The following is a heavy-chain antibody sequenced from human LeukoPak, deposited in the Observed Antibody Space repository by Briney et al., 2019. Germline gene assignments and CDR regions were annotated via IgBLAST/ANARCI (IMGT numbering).Heavy chain of an antibody. CDR2: IWYDGSNK. CDR3: ARDSYTYCGGDCYIDY. D-gene: IGHD2-21*02. V-gene: IGHV3-33*01. J-gene: IGHJ4*02. CDR1: GFTFSSYG. Sequence: GGSLRLSCAASGFTFSSYGMHWVRQAPGKGLEWVAVIWYDGSNKYYADSVKGRFTISRDNSKNTLYLQMNSLRAEDTAVYYCARDSYTYCGGDCYIDYWGQGTLVTVSS.